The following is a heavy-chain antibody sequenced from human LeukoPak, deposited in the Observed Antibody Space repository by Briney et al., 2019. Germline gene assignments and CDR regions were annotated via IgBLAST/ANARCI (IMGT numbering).Heavy chain of an antibody. CDR3: ATVLPPYYYDSSGYYSYYFDY. Sequence: ASVKASCKVSGYTLTELSMHWVRQAPGKGLEWMGGFDPEDGETIYAQKFQGRVTMTEDTSTDTAYMELSSLRSEDTAVYYCATVLPPYYYDSSGYYSYYFDYWGQGTLVTVSS. CDR2: FDPEDGET. CDR1: GYTLTELS. V-gene: IGHV1-24*01. J-gene: IGHJ4*02. D-gene: IGHD3-22*01.